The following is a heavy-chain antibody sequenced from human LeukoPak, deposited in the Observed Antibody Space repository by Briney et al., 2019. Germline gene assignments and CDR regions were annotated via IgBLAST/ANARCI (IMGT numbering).Heavy chain of an antibody. CDR2: ISGSGGST. J-gene: IGHJ4*02. V-gene: IGHV3-23*01. D-gene: IGHD1-26*01. Sequence: PSETLSLTCTVSGGSISNYYWSWVRQAPGKGLEWVSAISGSGGSTYYADSVKGRFTISRDNSKNTLYLQMNSLKTEDTAVYYCLVGAVSYWSQGTLVTVSS. CDR1: GGSISNYY. CDR3: LVGAVSY.